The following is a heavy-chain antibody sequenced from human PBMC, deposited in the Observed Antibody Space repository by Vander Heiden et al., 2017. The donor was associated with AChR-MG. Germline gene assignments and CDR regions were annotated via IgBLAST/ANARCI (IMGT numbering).Heavy chain of an antibody. CDR3: ARKSPTPTGWFSFMFNFDS. CDR2: IFWDDDV. J-gene: IGHJ4*02. CDR1: GFSLNTRGVA. Sequence: QITLKESGPALVKPTQTLTLTCTFSGFSLNTRGVAVGWFRQPPGKAPEWISLIFWDDDVRYSPSLKDRLTITKDISKNQVGLTMTNLVPLDTATYYCARKSPTPTGWFSFMFNFDSWGQGSRVTVSS. D-gene: IGHD6-19*01. V-gene: IGHV2-5*02.